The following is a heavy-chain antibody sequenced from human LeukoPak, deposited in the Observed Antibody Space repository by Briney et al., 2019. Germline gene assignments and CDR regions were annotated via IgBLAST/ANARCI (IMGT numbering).Heavy chain of an antibody. CDR1: GYTFTGYY. CDR2: IIPIFGTA. J-gene: IGHJ4*02. Sequence: SVKVSCKASGYTFTGYYMHWVRQAPGQGLEWMGGIIPIFGTANYAQKFRGRVTITTDESTSTAYMELSSLRSEDTAVYYCASLGRQQLVLGVYYFDYWGQGTLVTVSS. V-gene: IGHV1-69*05. CDR3: ASLGRQQLVLGVYYFDY. D-gene: IGHD6-13*01.